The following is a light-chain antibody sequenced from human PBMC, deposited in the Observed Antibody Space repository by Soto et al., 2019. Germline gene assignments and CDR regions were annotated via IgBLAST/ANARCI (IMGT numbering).Light chain of an antibody. CDR1: SSDVAGYNY. J-gene: IGLJ2*01. V-gene: IGLV2-8*01. CDR3: SSYAGNNNLV. Sequence: QSALTQPPSAYGSPGQSVTISCTGTSSDVAGYNYVSWYQQHRGKAPKLMIYEVSKRPSGVPDRFSGSKSGNTASLTVSGLQAEDEADYYCSSYAGNNNLVFGGGTKRTVL. CDR2: EVS.